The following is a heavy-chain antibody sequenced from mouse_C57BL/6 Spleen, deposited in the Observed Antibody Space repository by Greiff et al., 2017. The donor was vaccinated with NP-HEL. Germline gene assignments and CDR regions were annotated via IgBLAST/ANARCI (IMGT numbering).Heavy chain of an antibody. D-gene: IGHD1-1*01. CDR2: INPGSGGT. J-gene: IGHJ2*01. CDR3: ASSLYYGSSSGYFDY. V-gene: IGHV1-54*01. Sequence: VQLQQSGAELVRPGTSVKVSCKASGYAFTNYLIEWVKQRPGQGLEWIGVINPGSGGTNYNEKFKGKATLTADKSSSTAYMQLSSLTSEDSAVYFCASSLYYGSSSGYFDYWGQGTTLTVSS. CDR1: GYAFTNYL.